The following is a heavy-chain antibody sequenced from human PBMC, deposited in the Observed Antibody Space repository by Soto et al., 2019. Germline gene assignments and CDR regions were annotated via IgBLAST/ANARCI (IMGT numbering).Heavy chain of an antibody. D-gene: IGHD6-19*01. CDR2: IFWDDDA. CDR1: GFSLSTNGVA. Sequence: QITLRESGPALVKPTQTLTLTCTFSGFSLSTNGVAVGWIHQPPGKALEWLALIFWDDDARYSPSLKRRLTITKDTSKNQVVLIMTNMDPVDTGTYYCTHTSGHSSTGADNWGQGTQVTVSS. V-gene: IGHV2-5*02. J-gene: IGHJ4*02. CDR3: THTSGHSSTGADN.